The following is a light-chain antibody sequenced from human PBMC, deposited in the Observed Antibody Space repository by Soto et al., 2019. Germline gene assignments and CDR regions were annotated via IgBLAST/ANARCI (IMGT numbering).Light chain of an antibody. CDR3: QQYDNLPLT. CDR1: RYITNS. CDR2: DAS. J-gene: IGKJ4*01. V-gene: IGKV1-33*01. Sequence: DMQMTQSPSSLSAAVGDRVTITCQASRYITNSLHWFQQKPGKAPKLLIYDASILQAGVPSRFSGSGSGIDFSFTISSLQPEDIATYYCQQYDNLPLTFGGGTKVEIK.